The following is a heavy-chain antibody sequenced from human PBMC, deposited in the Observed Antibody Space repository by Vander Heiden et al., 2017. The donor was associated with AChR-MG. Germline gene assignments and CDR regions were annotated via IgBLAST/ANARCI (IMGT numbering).Heavy chain of an antibody. CDR2: IYYTGST. V-gene: IGHV4-31*03. D-gene: IGHD3-10*01. CDR3: ARYSIAMVRGVRGPNYYFDY. J-gene: IGHJ4*02. CDR1: GDSVSNGSYY. Sequence: QVQLQESGPGLVKPSQTLSLNCSVSGDSVSNGSYYWNWIRQHPERGLEWIGSIYYTGSTYYNPSLKSRAALSVDTSQNQFSLTLTSMTAADTAVYYCARYSIAMVRGVRGPNYYFDYSGQGTLVTVSS.